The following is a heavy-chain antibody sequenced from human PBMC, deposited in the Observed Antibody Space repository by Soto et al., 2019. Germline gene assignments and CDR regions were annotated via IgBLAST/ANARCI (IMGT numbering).Heavy chain of an antibody. J-gene: IGHJ6*02. CDR3: ARGGKYCINGVCSFYGMAV. CDR2: ISAYNGNT. D-gene: IGHD2-8*01. Sequence: ASVKVSCKASGYTFTSYGISWVRQAPGQGLEWMGWISAYNGNTNYAQKLQGRVTMTTDTSTSTAYMELRSLRSDDTAVYYCARGGKYCINGVCSFYGMAVWGQGTTVTVSS. V-gene: IGHV1-18*01. CDR1: GYTFTSYG.